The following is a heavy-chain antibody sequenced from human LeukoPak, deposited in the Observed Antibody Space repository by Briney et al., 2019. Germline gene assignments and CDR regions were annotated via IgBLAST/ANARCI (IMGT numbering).Heavy chain of an antibody. CDR1: GYTFTGYY. Sequence: ASVKVSCKASGYTFTGYYMHWVRQAPGQGLEWMGWINPNSGGTNYAQKFQGRVTMTRDTSISTAYMELSRLRSDDTAVYYCARDFIAYYYGSGSYYMFDYWGQGTLVTVSS. CDR2: INPNSGGT. V-gene: IGHV1-2*02. CDR3: ARDFIAYYYGSGSYYMFDY. D-gene: IGHD3-10*01. J-gene: IGHJ4*02.